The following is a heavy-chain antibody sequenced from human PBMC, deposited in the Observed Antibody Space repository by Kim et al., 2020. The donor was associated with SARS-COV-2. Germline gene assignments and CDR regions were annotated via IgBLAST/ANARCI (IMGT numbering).Heavy chain of an antibody. CDR1: GYTFTSYY. V-gene: IGHV1-46*01. Sequence: ASVKVSCKASGYTFTSYYMHWVRQAPGQGLEWMGIINPSGGSTSYAQKFQGRVTMTRDTSTSTVYMELSSLRSEDTAVYYCARDPTPTTYYYDSSGYWSGYWGQGTLVTVSS. CDR2: INPSGGST. J-gene: IGHJ4*02. CDR3: ARDPTPTTYYYDSSGYWSGY. D-gene: IGHD3-22*01.